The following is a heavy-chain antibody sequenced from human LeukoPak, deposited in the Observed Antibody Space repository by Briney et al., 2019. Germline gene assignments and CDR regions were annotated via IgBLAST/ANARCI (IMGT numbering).Heavy chain of an antibody. CDR2: ISYDGNDK. CDR1: GITFSSYG. V-gene: IGHV3-30*18. Sequence: HPGGSLRLSCAASGITFSSYGMHWVRQAPGKGLEWVAVISYDGNDKYYLDSVKGRFTISRDNSKNTVYLQMNSLRAEDTAVYYCAKDAARLSIAVVGDYWGQGTLVTVSS. D-gene: IGHD2-15*01. CDR3: AKDAARLSIAVVGDY. J-gene: IGHJ4*02.